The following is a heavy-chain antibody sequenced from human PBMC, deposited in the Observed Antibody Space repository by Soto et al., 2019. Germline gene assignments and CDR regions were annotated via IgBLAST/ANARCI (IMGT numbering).Heavy chain of an antibody. CDR1: GGSISSSSYY. CDR3: ARHQPFRIQLWHYYYYGMDV. D-gene: IGHD5-18*01. Sequence: QLQLQESGPGLVKPSETLSLTCTVSGGSISSSSYYWGWIRQPPGKGLEWIGSIYYSGSTYYNPSLKSRVTISVDPSKNPFSPKLSSVTASDPAVYYCARHQPFRIQLWHYYYYGMDVWGQGTTVTVSS. V-gene: IGHV4-39*01. CDR2: IYYSGST. J-gene: IGHJ6*02.